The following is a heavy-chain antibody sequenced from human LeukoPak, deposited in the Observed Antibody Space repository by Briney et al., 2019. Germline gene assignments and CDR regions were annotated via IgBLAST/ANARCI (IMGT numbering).Heavy chain of an antibody. CDR2: IYYSGST. J-gene: IGHJ6*03. CDR3: ARGYSSGWYRLAHNNAYYYYMDV. CDR1: GGSISSSSYY. V-gene: IGHV4-39*07. Sequence: PSETLSLTCTVSGGSISSSSYYWGWIRQPPGKGLEWIGSIYYSGSTYYNPSLKSRVTISVDTSKNQFSLKLSSVTAADTAVYYCARGYSSGWYRLAHNNAYYYYMDVWGKGTTVTVSS. D-gene: IGHD6-19*01.